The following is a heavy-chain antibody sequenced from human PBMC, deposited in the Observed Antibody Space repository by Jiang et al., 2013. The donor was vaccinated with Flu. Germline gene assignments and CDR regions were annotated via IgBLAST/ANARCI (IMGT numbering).Heavy chain of an antibody. V-gene: IGHV4-39*01. CDR2: IYYSGST. Sequence: KPSETLSLTCTVSGGSISSSSYYWGWIRQPPGKGLEWIGSIYYSGSTYYNPSLKSRVTISVDTSKNQFSLKLSSVTAADTAVYYCARLYRSEGLRTKGFDYWGQGTLVTVSS. CDR1: GGSISSSSYY. D-gene: IGHD5-12*01. J-gene: IGHJ4*02. CDR3: ARLYRSEGLRTKGFDY.